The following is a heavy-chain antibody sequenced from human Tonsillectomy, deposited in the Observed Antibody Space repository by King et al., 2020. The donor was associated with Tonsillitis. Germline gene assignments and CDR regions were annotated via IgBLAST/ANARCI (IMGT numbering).Heavy chain of an antibody. V-gene: IGHV4-59*01. CDR1: GGSISDTW. J-gene: IGHJ5*02. D-gene: IGHD3-16*01. CDR2: IYSSGTK. CDR3: ARVLRVFGGFDP. Sequence: VQLQESGPGLVKPSETLSLTCTVSGGSISDTWWTWIRQPPGKGLEWIGYIYSSGTKSYNPSLKSRVTISKDTSNNQFSLTLTSVTAADKAVYYCARVLRVFGGFDPWGQGILVTVSS.